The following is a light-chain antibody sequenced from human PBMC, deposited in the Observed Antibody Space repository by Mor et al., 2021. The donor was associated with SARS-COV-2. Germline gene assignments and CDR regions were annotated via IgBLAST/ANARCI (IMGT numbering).Light chain of an antibody. J-gene: IGKJ5*01. CDR2: GAS. CDR3: QQHNSYPLT. Sequence: TITCRTSQAISRSLVWYQQKPGKAPNLLIYGASTLQGGVPSRFSGSGSGTEFTLTISSLQPEDFATYYCQQHNSYPLTFG. V-gene: IGKV1-9*01. CDR1: QAISRS.